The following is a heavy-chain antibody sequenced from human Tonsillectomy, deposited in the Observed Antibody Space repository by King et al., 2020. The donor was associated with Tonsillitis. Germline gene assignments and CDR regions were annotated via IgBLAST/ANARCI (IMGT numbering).Heavy chain of an antibody. CDR3: ARDLRIYDSSGYYAFDV. CDR1: GGSSSGYF. CDR2: ISSSGVT. D-gene: IGHD3-22*01. V-gene: IGHV4-59*13. J-gene: IGHJ3*01. Sequence: QLQESGPGMVKPSETLSLTCTGSGGSSSGYFWSWIRQPPGKGLEWMGFISSSGVTNSYPPLKSRITISVDTSKNQFSLKLSSVTAADTAVYYCARDLRIYDSSGYYAFDVWGQGTMVTVSS.